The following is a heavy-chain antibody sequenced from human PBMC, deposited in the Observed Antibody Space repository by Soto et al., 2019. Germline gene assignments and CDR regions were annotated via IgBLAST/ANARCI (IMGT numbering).Heavy chain of an antibody. V-gene: IGHV1-69*13. CDR2: IIPIFGTA. D-gene: IGHD3-22*01. Sequence: SVKVSCKASGGTFSSYAISWVRQAPGQGLEWMGGIIPIFGTANYAQKFQGRVAITADESTSTAYMELSSLRSEGTAVYYCASTSQSVVITARYFDYWGQGTLVTVSS. CDR1: GGTFSSYA. CDR3: ASTSQSVVITARYFDY. J-gene: IGHJ4*02.